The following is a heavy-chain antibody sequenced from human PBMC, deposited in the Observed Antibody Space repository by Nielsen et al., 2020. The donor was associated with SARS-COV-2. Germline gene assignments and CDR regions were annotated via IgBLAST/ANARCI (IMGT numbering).Heavy chain of an antibody. V-gene: IGHV3-74*01. Sequence: GESLKISCAASGFTFSSYWMHWVRQAPGKGLVWVSRINSDGSSTSYADSVKGRFTISRDNAKNTLYLQMNSLRAEDTAVYYCAKWGGIDYYDSSGYLDYWGQGTLVTVSS. J-gene: IGHJ4*02. CDR2: INSDGSST. CDR3: AKWGGIDYYDSSGYLDY. CDR1: GFTFSSYW. D-gene: IGHD3-22*01.